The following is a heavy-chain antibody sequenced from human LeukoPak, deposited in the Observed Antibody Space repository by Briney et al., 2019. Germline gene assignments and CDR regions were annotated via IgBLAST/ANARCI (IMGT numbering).Heavy chain of an antibody. CDR2: ISGYNGNT. Sequence: GASVKVSCKASGYTFTNYGISWVRQAPGQGLEWMGWISGYNGNTKYAQKVQGRVTMSTDTSTSTAYMEVRSLRSDDTAVYYCARGIPPRRNYDSNGYYSYYFDYWGQGTLVTVSS. D-gene: IGHD3-22*01. V-gene: IGHV1-18*01. J-gene: IGHJ4*02. CDR3: ARGIPPRRNYDSNGYYSYYFDY. CDR1: GYTFTNYG.